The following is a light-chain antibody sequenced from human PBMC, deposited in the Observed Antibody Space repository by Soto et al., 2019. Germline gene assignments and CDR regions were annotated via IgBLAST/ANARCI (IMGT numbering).Light chain of an antibody. CDR3: QQYIDWTRT. Sequence: EIVMAQSPATLSVSPGEGATLSCSASQSVRGNLAWYQQKPGQATSLLIYGASTRASGIPTRFSGAGSGAEFTLTISSLQSEDSAVYFCQQYIDWTRTFGGGTRVESK. CDR2: GAS. CDR1: QSVRGN. J-gene: IGKJ4*01. V-gene: IGKV3D-15*01.